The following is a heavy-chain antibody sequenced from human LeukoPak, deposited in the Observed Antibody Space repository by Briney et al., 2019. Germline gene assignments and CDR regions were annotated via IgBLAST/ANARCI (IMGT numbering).Heavy chain of an antibody. D-gene: IGHD6-19*01. CDR3: AKAQGSGSKIDY. Sequence: GGSLRLSCAASGLTFSSYGMHWVRQAPGKGLEWVAFIRYDGSNKYYADSVKGRFTISRDNSKNTLYLQMNSLRAEDTAVYYCAKAQGSGSKIDYWGQGTLVTVSS. V-gene: IGHV3-30*02. CDR1: GLTFSSYG. CDR2: IRYDGSNK. J-gene: IGHJ4*02.